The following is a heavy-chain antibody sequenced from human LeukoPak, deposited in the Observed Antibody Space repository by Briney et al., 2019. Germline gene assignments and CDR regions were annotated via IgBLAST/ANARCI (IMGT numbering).Heavy chain of an antibody. CDR3: ARAVTYYYGSGSYTDFDY. V-gene: IGHV4-59*01. D-gene: IGHD3-10*01. CDR2: MQSTGNS. Sequence: SETLSLTCNVSGDSISTYHWNWIRKPPGRGLEWIGYMQSTGNSNYNPSLKSRVSMSVDTSKNRIVLNLSSVTAADTAVYYCARAVTYYYGSGSYTDFDYWGQGTLVTVSS. CDR1: GDSISTYH. J-gene: IGHJ4*02.